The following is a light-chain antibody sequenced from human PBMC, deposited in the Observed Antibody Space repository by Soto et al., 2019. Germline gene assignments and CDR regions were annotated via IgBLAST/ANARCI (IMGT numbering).Light chain of an antibody. V-gene: IGKV3-15*01. J-gene: IGKJ4*01. CDR1: QSVTTN. CDR2: DAS. CDR3: QQYNSYSPEGLT. Sequence: EVVMTQSPATLSVSPGERVTFSCRASQSVTTNLAWYQHKPGQSPRLLISDASTGASGIPPRFSGSGSGTEFTLTIDRLQSADFATYFCQQYNSYSPEGLTFGGGTKVEI.